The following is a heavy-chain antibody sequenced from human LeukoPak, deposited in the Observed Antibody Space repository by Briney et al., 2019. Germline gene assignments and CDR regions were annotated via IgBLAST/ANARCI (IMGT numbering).Heavy chain of an antibody. V-gene: IGHV3-11*01. CDR1: GFTFSDYY. CDR3: AKDMDSSSWNAFDI. D-gene: IGHD6-13*01. J-gene: IGHJ3*02. Sequence: GGSLRLSCAASGFTFSDYYMSWIRQAPGKGLEWVSYISSSGTTIYYADSVKGRFTISRDNAKNSLYLQMNSLRAEDTALYYCAKDMDSSSWNAFDIWGQGTMVTVSS. CDR2: ISSSGTTI.